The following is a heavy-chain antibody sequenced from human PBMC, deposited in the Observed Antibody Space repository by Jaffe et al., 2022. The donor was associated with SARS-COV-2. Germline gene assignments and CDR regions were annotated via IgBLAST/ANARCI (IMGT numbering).Heavy chain of an antibody. Sequence: EVQLVESGGGLVQPGGSLRLSCAASGFTFSSYWMSWVRQAPGKGLEWVANIKQDGSEKYYVDSVKGRFTISRDNAKNSLYLQMNSLRAEDTAVYYCARDLAAAGVGDFDYWGQGTLVTVSS. D-gene: IGHD6-13*01. CDR2: IKQDGSEK. CDR3: ARDLAAAGVGDFDY. V-gene: IGHV3-7*01. J-gene: IGHJ4*02. CDR1: GFTFSSYW.